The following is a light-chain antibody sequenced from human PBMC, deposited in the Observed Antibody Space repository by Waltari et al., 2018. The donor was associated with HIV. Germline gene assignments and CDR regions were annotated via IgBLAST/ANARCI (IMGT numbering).Light chain of an antibody. CDR3: QQYNKWPPYT. V-gene: IGKV3-15*01. CDR1: QSLSAN. Sequence: EIMLTQSPDSLSVSPGESATLSCRASQSLSANLAWYQQKPGQPSRLLIYAASTRATGVPARFSGSGSVTEFTLTISGLQSDDSATYYCQQYNKWPPYTFGQGTKVEIK. J-gene: IGKJ2*01. CDR2: AAS.